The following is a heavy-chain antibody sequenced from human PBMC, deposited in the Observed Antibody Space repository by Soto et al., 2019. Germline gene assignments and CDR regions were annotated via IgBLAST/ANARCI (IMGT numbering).Heavy chain of an antibody. Sequence: ASVKASCKSSGYTITSYGISCVRQAPGQGLEWMGWISAYNGNTNYAQKLQGRVTMTTDTSTSTAYMELRSLRSDDTAVYYCARSPLYSGWPKSYYYYYGMDVWGQGTTVTVSS. J-gene: IGHJ6*02. V-gene: IGHV1-18*01. CDR3: ARSPLYSGWPKSYYYYYGMDV. CDR1: GYTITSYG. D-gene: IGHD6-19*01. CDR2: ISAYNGNT.